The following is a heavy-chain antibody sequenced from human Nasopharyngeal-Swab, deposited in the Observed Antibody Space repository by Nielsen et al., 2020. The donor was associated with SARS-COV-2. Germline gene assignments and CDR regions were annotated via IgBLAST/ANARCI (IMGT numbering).Heavy chain of an antibody. CDR3: ARESTARADYYYFYYMDV. CDR1: GGSISSGGYY. Sequence: SETLSLTCTVSGGSISSGGYYWSWIRQHPGKGLEWIGYIYYSGSTYYNPSIKSRVTISVDTSKNQFSLKLSPVTAADTAVYYCARESTARADYYYFYYMDVWGKGTTVTVSS. CDR2: IYYSGST. D-gene: IGHD5-18*01. V-gene: IGHV4-31*03. J-gene: IGHJ6*03.